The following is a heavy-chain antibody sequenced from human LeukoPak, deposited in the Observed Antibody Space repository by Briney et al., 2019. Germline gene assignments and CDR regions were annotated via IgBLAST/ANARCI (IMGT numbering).Heavy chain of an antibody. D-gene: IGHD2-2*02. CDR2: IYWNEDK. V-gene: IGHV2-5*01. J-gene: IGHJ6*03. Sequence: ESGPTLVKPAQTLTLTCTFSGFSLSTSGVGVGWIRQPPGKALEWLALIYWNEDKRYSPSLKSRLTITKDTSKNQVVLTMTNMDPVDTATYYCAHSLYNYYYYYMDVWGKGTTVTVSS. CDR1: GFSLSTSGVG. CDR3: AHSLYNYYYYYMDV.